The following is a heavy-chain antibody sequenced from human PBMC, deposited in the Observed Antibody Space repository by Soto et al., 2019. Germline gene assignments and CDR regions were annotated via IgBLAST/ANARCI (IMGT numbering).Heavy chain of an antibody. CDR3: AGGYYGSGSYVWFDP. CDR1: GYTFTSYY. D-gene: IGHD3-10*01. V-gene: IGHV1-46*01. CDR2: INPSGGST. Sequence: QVQLVQSGAEVKKPGASVKVSCKASGYTFTSYYMHWVRQAPGQGLEWMGIINPSGGSTSYAQKFQGRVTSARDTSTSTGYMELSSLRSEDTAVYYCAGGYYGSGSYVWFDPWGQGTLVTVSS. J-gene: IGHJ5*02.